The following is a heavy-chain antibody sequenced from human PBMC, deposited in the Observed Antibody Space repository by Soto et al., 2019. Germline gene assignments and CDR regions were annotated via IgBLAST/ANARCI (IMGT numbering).Heavy chain of an antibody. CDR3: ARSGYGHYYFDY. J-gene: IGHJ4*02. Sequence: SVKVSCKASGGTFSSYAISWVRQAPGQGLEWMGGIIPIFGTANYAQKFQGRVTITADESTSTAYMELSSLRSEDTAVYYCARSGYGHYYFDYWGQGTLVTVSS. CDR1: GGTFSSYA. D-gene: IGHD5-12*01. V-gene: IGHV1-69*13. CDR2: IIPIFGTA.